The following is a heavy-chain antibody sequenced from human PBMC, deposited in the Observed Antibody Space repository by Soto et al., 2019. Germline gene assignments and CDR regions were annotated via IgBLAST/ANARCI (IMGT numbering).Heavy chain of an antibody. V-gene: IGHV3-23*01. J-gene: IGHJ4*02. CDR3: ANVIPAAGSAY. CDR1: GSTFGTNA. D-gene: IGHD6-13*01. Sequence: EVQLMESGGGLLQPGGSLRPSLLDSGSTFGTNAMSWARRPPGRGLEWVSAIGDIGGSTYYADSVKGRFTISRDNSENTLFLQMNSLRVEDTAVYYCANVIPAAGSAYWGQGTLVTVSS. CDR2: IGDIGGST.